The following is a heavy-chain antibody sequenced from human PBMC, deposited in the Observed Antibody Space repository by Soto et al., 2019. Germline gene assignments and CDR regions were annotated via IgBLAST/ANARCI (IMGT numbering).Heavy chain of an antibody. V-gene: IGHV3-30*19. J-gene: IGHJ1*01. CDR2: TSYDGSGK. CDR3: ARWVTTVGFDV. Sequence: QVQLVESGGGVVQPGTSLRLSCVGSGFTFRSYVIHWVRQAPGKGLEWVALTSYDGSGKYYGDSVRGRFTISRDNSRNTVDLQMDSLRLEDTALYYCARWVTTVGFDVGGQGTLVSVSS. CDR1: GFTFRSYV. D-gene: IGHD4-17*01.